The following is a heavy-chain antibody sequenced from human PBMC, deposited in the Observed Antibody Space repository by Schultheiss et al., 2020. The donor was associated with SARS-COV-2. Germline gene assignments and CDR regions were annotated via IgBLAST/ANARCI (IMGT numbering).Heavy chain of an antibody. J-gene: IGHJ6*02. CDR2: ISWNSGSI. CDR3: ASEGGIAAAGQYYYYGMDV. CDR1: GFTFSSYG. V-gene: IGHV3-9*01. Sequence: SLRLSCAASGFTFSSYGMHWVRQAPGKGLEWVSGISWNSGSIGYADSVKGRFTISRDNAKNSLYLQMNSLRAEDTAVYYCASEGGIAAAGQYYYYGMDVWGQGTTVTVSS. D-gene: IGHD6-13*01.